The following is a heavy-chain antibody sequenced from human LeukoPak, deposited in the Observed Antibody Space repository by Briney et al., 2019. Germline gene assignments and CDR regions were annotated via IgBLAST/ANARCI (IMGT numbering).Heavy chain of an antibody. CDR3: ATGWLNAFDI. Sequence: GGSLRLSCAASGFTFSSYAMSWVRQAPGKGLEWVSAIGTAGDTYYPGSVKGRFTISRENAKNSLYLQMNSLRAGDTAVYYCATGWLNAFDIWGQGTMVTVSS. D-gene: IGHD3-9*01. CDR1: GFTFSSYA. V-gene: IGHV3-13*01. J-gene: IGHJ3*02. CDR2: IGTAGDT.